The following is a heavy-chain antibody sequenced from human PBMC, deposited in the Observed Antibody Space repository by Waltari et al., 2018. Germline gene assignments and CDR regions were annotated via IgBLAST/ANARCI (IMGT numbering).Heavy chain of an antibody. CDR1: GFTFSREW. J-gene: IGHJ4*02. D-gene: IGHD6-6*01. V-gene: IGHV3-7*01. CDR3: ARDHPGSAQVFDF. Sequence: EAQLVESGGGVVHPGGSLRLSCAASGFTFSREWMNWVRQAPGKGLEWLANIKEDGSQRYYVDSVKGRFTISRDNAKNSLYLQMNSLRLEDTALYYCARDHPGSAQVFDFWGQGAQVTVSS. CDR2: IKEDGSQR.